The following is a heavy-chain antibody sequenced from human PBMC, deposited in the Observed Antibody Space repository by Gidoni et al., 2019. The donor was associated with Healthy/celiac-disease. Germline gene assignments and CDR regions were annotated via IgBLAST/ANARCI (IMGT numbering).Heavy chain of an antibody. CDR1: GGTFSSYA. CDR2: IIPILGIE. D-gene: IGHD4-4*01. CDR3: ARPKVTTGYYGMDV. Sequence: GGTFSSYAISWVRQAPGQGLEWMGRIIPILGIENYAQKFQGRVTITADKSTSTAYMELSSLRSEDTAVYYCARPKVTTGYYGMDVWGQGTTVTVSS. J-gene: IGHJ6*02. V-gene: IGHV1-69*04.